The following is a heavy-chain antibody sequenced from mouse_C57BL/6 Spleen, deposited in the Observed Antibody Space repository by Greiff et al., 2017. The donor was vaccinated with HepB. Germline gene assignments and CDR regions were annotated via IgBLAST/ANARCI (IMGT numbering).Heavy chain of an antibody. J-gene: IGHJ2*01. CDR3: ARRGPYGNPDY. V-gene: IGHV1-50*01. CDR2: LDPSDSYT. Sequence: QVQLQQPGAELVKPGASVKLSCKASGYTFTSYWMQWVKQRPGQGLEWIGELDPSDSYTNYNQKFKGKATLTVDTSSSTAYMKLSSLTSEDSAVYYCARRGPYGNPDYWGQGTTLTVSS. D-gene: IGHD2-1*01. CDR1: GYTFTSYW.